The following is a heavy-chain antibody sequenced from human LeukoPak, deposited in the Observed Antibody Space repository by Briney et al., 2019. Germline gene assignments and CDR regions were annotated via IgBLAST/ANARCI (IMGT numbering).Heavy chain of an antibody. CDR3: AREGLATVSAFDI. Sequence: ASVKVSCKASGYTFTGYYMHWVRQAPGQGLERMGWINPNSGGTNYAQKFQGRVTMTRDTSISTAYMELSRLRSDDTAVYYCAREGLATVSAFDIWGRGTMVTVSS. D-gene: IGHD5-18*01. CDR2: INPNSGGT. CDR1: GYTFTGYY. V-gene: IGHV1-2*02. J-gene: IGHJ3*02.